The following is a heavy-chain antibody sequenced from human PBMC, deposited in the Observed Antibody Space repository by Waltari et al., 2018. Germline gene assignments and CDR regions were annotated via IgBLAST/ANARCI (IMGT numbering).Heavy chain of an antibody. V-gene: IGHV4-39*01. Sequence: QLQLQESRPGLVKPSETLSLTCTVSGGPISSSSYYWGWIRQPPGKGPEGIGSIYYSGSTYYNPSLKSRVTISVDTSKNQFSLKLSSVTAADTAVYYCARHVPGGYYDSSGYYYGPGWFDPWGQGTLVTVSS. D-gene: IGHD3-22*01. CDR2: IYYSGST. CDR1: GGPISSSSYY. J-gene: IGHJ5*02. CDR3: ARHVPGGYYDSSGYYYGPGWFDP.